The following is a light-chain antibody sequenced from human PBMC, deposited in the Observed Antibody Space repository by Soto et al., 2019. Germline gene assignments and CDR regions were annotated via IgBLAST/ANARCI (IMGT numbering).Light chain of an antibody. J-gene: IGLJ1*01. V-gene: IGLV1-44*01. CDR3: AAWDDSLNVYG. Sequence: QSVLSQPPSASGTPGQRVTISCSGSSSNVGSNTVNWYQQLPGTAPKLLIYNNNQRPSGVPDRFSGSKSGTSASLAISELQSEDGADYYCAAWDDSLNVYGLGPGTKVTVL. CDR2: NNN. CDR1: SSNVGSNT.